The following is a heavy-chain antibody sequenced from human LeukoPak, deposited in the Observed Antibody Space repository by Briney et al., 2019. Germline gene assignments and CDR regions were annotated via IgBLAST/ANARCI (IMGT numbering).Heavy chain of an antibody. Sequence: SETLSLTCGVSGGSFSSHYWTWIRQPPGKGLEWIGEINHSGSTNYNPSLRSRVTISVDTSKNQFSLKLTSVAAADTAVYYCARRRDGYNQVIDYWGQGTLVTVSS. J-gene: IGHJ4*02. CDR3: ARRRDGYNQVIDY. V-gene: IGHV4-34*01. D-gene: IGHD5-24*01. CDR2: INHSGST. CDR1: GGSFSSHY.